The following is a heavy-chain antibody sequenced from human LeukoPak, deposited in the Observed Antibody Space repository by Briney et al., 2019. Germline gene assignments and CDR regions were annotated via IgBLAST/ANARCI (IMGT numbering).Heavy chain of an antibody. CDR1: GYTFTGYY. D-gene: IGHD2-21*02. J-gene: IGHJ4*02. CDR3: ARESVVVTATLAFDY. CDR2: INPSGGST. Sequence: GASVKVSCKASGYTFTGYYMHWVRQAPGQGLEWMGIINPSGGSTSYAQKFQGRVTMTRDMSTSTVYMELSSLRSEDTAVYYCARESVVVTATLAFDYWGQGTLVTVSS. V-gene: IGHV1-46*01.